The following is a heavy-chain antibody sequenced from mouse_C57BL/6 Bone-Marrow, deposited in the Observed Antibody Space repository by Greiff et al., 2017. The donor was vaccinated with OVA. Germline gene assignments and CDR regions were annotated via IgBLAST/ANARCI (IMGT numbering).Heavy chain of an antibody. CDR1: GYSITSGYY. Sequence: EVKLQESGPGLVKPSQSLSLTCSVTGYSITSGYYWNWIRQFPGNKLEWMGYISYDGSNNYNPSLKNRISITRDTSKNQFFLKLNSVTTEDTATYYCARGGGQLPYYYAMDYWGQGTSVTVSS. J-gene: IGHJ4*01. V-gene: IGHV3-6*01. CDR3: ARGGGQLPYYYAMDY. D-gene: IGHD6-1*01. CDR2: ISYDGSN.